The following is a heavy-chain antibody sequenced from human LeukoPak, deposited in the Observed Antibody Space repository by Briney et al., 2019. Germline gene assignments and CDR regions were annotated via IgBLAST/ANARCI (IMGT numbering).Heavy chain of an antibody. Sequence: GSLRLSCAASGFTVSINYMSWVRQAPGKGLEWIGVINHRGSTNYNPSLKSRVTISVDTSKDQFSLKLSCVTAADTAVYYCATLMTTVTTTLYYYGMDVWGQGTTVTVSS. CDR1: GFTVSINY. CDR2: INHRGST. D-gene: IGHD4-11*01. J-gene: IGHJ6*02. V-gene: IGHV4-34*08. CDR3: ATLMTTVTTTLYYYGMDV.